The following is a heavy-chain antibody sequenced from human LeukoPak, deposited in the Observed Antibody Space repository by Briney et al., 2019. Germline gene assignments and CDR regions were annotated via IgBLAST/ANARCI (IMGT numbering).Heavy chain of an antibody. V-gene: IGHV4-59*01. D-gene: IGHD3-22*01. CDR1: GGSISSYY. Sequence: SETPSLTCTVSGGSISSYYWSWIRQPPGKGLEWIGYIYYSGSTNYNPSLKSRVTISVDTSKNQFSLKLSSVTAADTAVYYCAKHRFESGGYHSTDWGQGTLVTVSS. CDR2: IYYSGST. CDR3: AKHRFESGGYHSTD. J-gene: IGHJ4*02.